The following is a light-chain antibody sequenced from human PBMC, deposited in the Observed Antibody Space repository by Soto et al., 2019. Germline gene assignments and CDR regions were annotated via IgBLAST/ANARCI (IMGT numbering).Light chain of an antibody. V-gene: IGKV3-15*01. CDR1: QSISSN. CDR3: QQYNNWPPYT. Sequence: EIVMTQSPATLSVSPGERATLSCRASQSISSNLAWYQQKPGQAPRLLIYGASNRATGIPGKFSGSGSGTEFTLPIISLQSEDFAFYSCQQYNNWPPYTFGQGTKLEIK. J-gene: IGKJ2*01. CDR2: GAS.